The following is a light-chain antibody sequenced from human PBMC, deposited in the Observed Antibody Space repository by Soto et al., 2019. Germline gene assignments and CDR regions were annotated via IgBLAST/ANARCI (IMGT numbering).Light chain of an antibody. CDR1: SSDIGTYDL. CDR3: SIFAYSSVLWV. J-gene: IGLJ3*02. V-gene: IGLV2-23*01. CDR2: EGT. Sequence: QSALTQPASVSGSPGQSITISCTGTSSDIGTYDLVSWYQQHPGKAPRVMIYEGTKRPSGVSNRFSGSKSGNTASLTISGLQAEDAADYYCSIFAYSSVLWVFGGGTKLTVL.